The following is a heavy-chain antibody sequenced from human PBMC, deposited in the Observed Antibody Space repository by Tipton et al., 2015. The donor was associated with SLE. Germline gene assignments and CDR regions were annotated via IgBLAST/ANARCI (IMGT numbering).Heavy chain of an antibody. CDR3: ASLYGSRHVDISYHHKDV. Sequence: TLSLTCTVSGGAISSTSSSWDLLRPSPGHGLAWVGTIYNRWRTYYNPSLRSRVTISVDTSKNQFSLNLRSVTAAATSVYYCASLYGSRHVDISYHHKDVLGQGLMVTVS. V-gene: IGHV4-39*01. CDR1: GGAISSTSSS. CDR2: IYNRWRT. J-gene: IGHJ6*01. D-gene: IGHD3-10*01.